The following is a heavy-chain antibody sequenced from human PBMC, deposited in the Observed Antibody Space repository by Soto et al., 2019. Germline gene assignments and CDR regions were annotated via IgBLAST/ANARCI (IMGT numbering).Heavy chain of an antibody. CDR2: ISYDGSNK. CDR3: AKPEYSSGWSSFDY. J-gene: IGHJ4*02. D-gene: IGHD6-19*01. CDR1: GFTFSSYG. V-gene: IGHV3-30*18. Sequence: GGPLRLSCAASGFTFSSYGMHWVRHAPGKGLEWVAVISYDGSNKYYADSVKGRFTISRDNSKNTLYLQMNSLRAEDTAVYYCAKPEYSSGWSSFDYWGQGTLVTVSS.